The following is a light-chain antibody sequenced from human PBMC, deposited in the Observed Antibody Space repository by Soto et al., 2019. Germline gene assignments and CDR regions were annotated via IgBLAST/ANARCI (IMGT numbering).Light chain of an antibody. Sequence: QSALTQPRSVSGSPGQSVSISCTGTSSDVGGYKHVSWYQQLPGKAPKLMIYDVTKRPSGVPDRFSGSKSGNTASLTISGLQAEDEADYYCSSHAGTYPGVFGGGTKLTVL. V-gene: IGLV2-11*01. CDR2: DVT. CDR1: SSDVGGYKH. J-gene: IGLJ3*02. CDR3: SSHAGTYPGV.